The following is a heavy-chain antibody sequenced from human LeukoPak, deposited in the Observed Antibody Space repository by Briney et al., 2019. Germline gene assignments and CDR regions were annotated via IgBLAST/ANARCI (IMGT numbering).Heavy chain of an antibody. D-gene: IGHD2/OR15-2a*01. CDR1: GFTFSSYW. Sequence: GGSLRLSCAASGFTFSSYWMSWVRQAPGKGLEWVANIKQDGSEKYYVDSVKGRLTISRDNAKNSLYLQMNSLRAEDTAVYYCARVFYPFRWYFDLWGRGTLVTVSS. CDR3: ARVFYPFRWYFDL. V-gene: IGHV3-7*01. J-gene: IGHJ2*01. CDR2: IKQDGSEK.